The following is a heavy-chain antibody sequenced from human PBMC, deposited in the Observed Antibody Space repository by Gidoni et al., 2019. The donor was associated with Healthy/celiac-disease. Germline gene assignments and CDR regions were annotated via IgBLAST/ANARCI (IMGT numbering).Heavy chain of an antibody. J-gene: IGHJ4*02. CDR1: GFTFSSYA. CDR2: IRGSGGST. V-gene: IGHV3-23*01. CDR3: AKWTLDYFDY. Sequence: EVQLLEYGGGLVQPGGSLRLSCGASGFTFSSYARGWVRQAPGKGLEWVSAIRGSGGSTYYADSVKGRFTISRDNSKNTLYLQMNSLRAEDTAVYYCAKWTLDYFDYWGQGTLVTVSS. D-gene: IGHD1-1*01.